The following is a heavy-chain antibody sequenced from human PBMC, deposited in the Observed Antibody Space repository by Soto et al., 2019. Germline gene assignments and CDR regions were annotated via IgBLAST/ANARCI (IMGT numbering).Heavy chain of an antibody. V-gene: IGHV3-21*01. CDR2: ISSSSSYM. CDR1: GFTFSGYS. CDR3: ARSELPWSLGY. D-gene: IGHD2-15*01. Sequence: LRLSCAASGFTFSGYSMNSVRQAPGTGLEWVTSISSSSSYMYYADSVKGRFTMSRDNAQNSLYLQINSRRAEDTAVDYCARSELPWSLGYWGHGXLVTVYS. J-gene: IGHJ4*01.